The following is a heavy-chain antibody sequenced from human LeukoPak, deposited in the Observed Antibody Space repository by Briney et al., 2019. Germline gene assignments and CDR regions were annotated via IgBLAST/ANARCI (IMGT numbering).Heavy chain of an antibody. J-gene: IGHJ4*02. Sequence: PGGSLRLYCAASGFTFSSYGMHWVRRAPGKGLEWVAFIRYDGSNKYYADSVKGRFTISRDNSKNTLYLQMNSLRAEDTAVYYCAKDRGRYCSGGSCYTTHYFDYWGQGTLVTVSS. CDR2: IRYDGSNK. V-gene: IGHV3-30*02. D-gene: IGHD2-15*01. CDR1: GFTFSSYG. CDR3: AKDRGRYCSGGSCYTTHYFDY.